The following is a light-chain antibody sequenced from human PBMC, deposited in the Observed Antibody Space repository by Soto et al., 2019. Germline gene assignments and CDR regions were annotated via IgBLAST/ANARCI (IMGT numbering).Light chain of an antibody. J-gene: IGLJ1*01. CDR1: SGSVSTSSY. CDR3: QTCGTDIRV. CDR2: STN. V-gene: IGLV8-61*01. Sequence: QAVVTQEPSFSVSPGGTVTLTCGLISGSVSTSSYPSWYQQTPGQTPRTLIYSTNNRSSGVPDRFSGSILGNKAALTITGAQADDESDYYCQTCGTDIRVFGTGTKLTVL.